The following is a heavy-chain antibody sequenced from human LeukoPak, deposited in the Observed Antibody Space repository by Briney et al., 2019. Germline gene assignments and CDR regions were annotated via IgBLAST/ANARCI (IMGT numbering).Heavy chain of an antibody. CDR3: ARAYYYGSGSYYFDY. D-gene: IGHD3-10*01. CDR1: GFSLRINGMC. J-gene: IGHJ4*02. Sequence: SGPALVKPTQTLTLTCTFSGFSLRINGMCVSWIRQPPGKAPEWLARIDWDDDKYYSTSLKTRLSISKDTSKNQVVLTMTNVDPVDTATYYCARAYYYGSGSYYFDYWGQGTLVTVSS. V-gene: IGHV2-70*11. CDR2: IDWDDDK.